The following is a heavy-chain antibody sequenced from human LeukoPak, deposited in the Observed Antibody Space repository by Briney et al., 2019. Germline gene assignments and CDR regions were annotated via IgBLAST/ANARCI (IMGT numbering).Heavy chain of an antibody. D-gene: IGHD3-22*01. J-gene: IGHJ4*02. Sequence: PGGSLRLSCAASGFTFSSYEMNWVRQAPGKGLEWVSYISSSGSTIYYADSVKGRFTISRDNAKNSLYLQMNSLRAEDTAVYYCARGPYYYDSSGYYCFDYWGQGTLVTVSS. CDR1: GFTFSSYE. CDR3: ARGPYYYDSSGYYCFDY. V-gene: IGHV3-48*03. CDR2: ISSSGSTI.